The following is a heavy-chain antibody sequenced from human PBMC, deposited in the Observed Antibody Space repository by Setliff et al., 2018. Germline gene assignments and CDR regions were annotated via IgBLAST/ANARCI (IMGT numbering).Heavy chain of an antibody. CDR3: ARLPRTVTHFDY. J-gene: IGHJ4*02. CDR1: GVSIRSYY. D-gene: IGHD4-17*01. Sequence: SETLSLTCTVSGVSIRSYYWSWIRQPPGKGLEWIGYIFYCGSSNYNPSLQSRVSISVDTSKNQLSLKLDPLTAADTAVYFCARLPRTVTHFDYWGQGVLVTVSS. CDR2: IFYCGSS. V-gene: IGHV4-59*01.